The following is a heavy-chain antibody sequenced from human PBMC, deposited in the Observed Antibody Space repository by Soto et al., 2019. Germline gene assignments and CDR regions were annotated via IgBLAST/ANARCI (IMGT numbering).Heavy chain of an antibody. J-gene: IGHJ3*02. CDR3: AKDRGTMIAVLITTGSCDI. Sequence: RXLSCAASGFTFSSYGMHWVRQAPGKGLEWVAVISYDGSNKYYADSVKGRFTISRDNSKNTLYLQMNSLRAEATAVYYCAKDRGTMIAVLITTGSCDIWGQWTMVTVSS. D-gene: IGHD3-22*01. V-gene: IGHV3-30*18. CDR1: GFTFSSYG. CDR2: ISYDGSNK.